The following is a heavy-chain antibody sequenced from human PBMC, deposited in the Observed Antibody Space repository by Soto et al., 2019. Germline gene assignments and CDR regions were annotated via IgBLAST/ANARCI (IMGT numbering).Heavy chain of an antibody. Sequence: GGSLRLSCAASGFTFSSYSMNWVRQAPGKGLEWVSSISSSSSYIYYADSVKGRFTISRDNAKNSLYLQMNSLRAEDTAVYYCARDLTEVEEGSKIYYYYYGMDVWGQGTTVTVSS. V-gene: IGHV3-21*01. CDR1: GFTFSSYS. CDR2: ISSSSSYI. J-gene: IGHJ6*02. D-gene: IGHD3-9*01. CDR3: ARDLTEVEEGSKIYYYYYGMDV.